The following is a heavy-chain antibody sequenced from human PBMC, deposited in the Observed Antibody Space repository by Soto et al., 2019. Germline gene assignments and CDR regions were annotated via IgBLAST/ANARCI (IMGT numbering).Heavy chain of an antibody. CDR3: ARHSIAARQVPISYYYYYYMDV. D-gene: IGHD6-6*01. CDR1: GGSISSYY. J-gene: IGHJ6*03. V-gene: IGHV4-59*08. CDR2: IYYSGST. Sequence: SETLSLTCTVSGGSISSYYWSWIRQPPGKGLEWIGYIYYSGSTNYNPSLKSRVTISVDTSKNQFSLKLSSVTAADTAVYYCARHSIAARQVPISYYYYYYMDVWGKGTTVTVSS.